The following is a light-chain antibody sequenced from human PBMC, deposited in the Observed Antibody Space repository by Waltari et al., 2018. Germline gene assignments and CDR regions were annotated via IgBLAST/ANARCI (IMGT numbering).Light chain of an antibody. Sequence: EVLLTQSPATLSVSPGARVTLACRASQSVSSTLAWYQQKPGQAPRLLIYGASTRATGIPARFSGSGSGTEFTLTISSIQSEDFVLYYCQQYKDWPPWTFGQGTKVEIK. CDR3: QQYKDWPPWT. CDR1: QSVSST. CDR2: GAS. J-gene: IGKJ1*01. V-gene: IGKV3-15*01.